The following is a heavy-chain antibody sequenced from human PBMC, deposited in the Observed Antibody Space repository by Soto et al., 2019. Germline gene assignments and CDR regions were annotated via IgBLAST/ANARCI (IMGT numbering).Heavy chain of an antibody. D-gene: IGHD1-7*01. CDR2: IIPIFGTA. CDR3: ARVGITGTTGDGMDV. J-gene: IGHJ6*02. Sequence: QVQLVQSGAEVKKPGSSVKVSCKTSGGTFSSYALSWVRQAPRQGLEWMGGIIPIFGTANYAQKFQGRVTITADESTSTAYMELSSLRSEDTAVHYCARVGITGTTGDGMDVWGQGTTVTVSS. V-gene: IGHV1-69*01. CDR1: GGTFSSYA.